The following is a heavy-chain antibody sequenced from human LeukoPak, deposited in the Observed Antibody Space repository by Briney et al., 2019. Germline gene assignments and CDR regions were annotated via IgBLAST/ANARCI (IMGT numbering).Heavy chain of an antibody. J-gene: IGHJ6*02. Sequence: GGSLRLSCAASGLSISDQYMSWVRQAPGKGLEWVSIIQSGGNIYYADSVKGRITVSRDNSKNTVYLQTNSLRAEDTAVYYCARDRGYAMDVWGQGTTVTVSS. D-gene: IGHD1-1*01. V-gene: IGHV3-53*01. CDR3: ARDRGYAMDV. CDR2: IQSGGNI. CDR1: GLSISDQY.